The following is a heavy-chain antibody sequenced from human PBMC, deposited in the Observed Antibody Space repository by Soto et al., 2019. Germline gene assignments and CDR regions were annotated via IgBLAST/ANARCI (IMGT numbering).Heavy chain of an antibody. CDR2: INHSGST. CDR1: GGSFSGYY. V-gene: IGHV4-34*01. D-gene: IGHD6-13*01. CDR3: ASEGASSSSTFDP. Sequence: QVQLQQWGAGLLKPSETLSLTCAVYGGSFSGYYWSWIRQPPGKGLEWIGEINHSGSTNYNPSLKSRVTISVDPSKNQFSLKLSSVTAADTAVYYCASEGASSSSTFDPWGQGTLVTVSS. J-gene: IGHJ5*02.